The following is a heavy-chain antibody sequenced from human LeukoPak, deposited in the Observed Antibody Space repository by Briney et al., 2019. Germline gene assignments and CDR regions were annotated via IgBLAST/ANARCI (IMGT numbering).Heavy chain of an antibody. CDR3: ANLGPPGRDHYLES. CDR2: ISGSGGST. Sequence: TGGSLRLSCAASGFTFSSYSMNWVRQAPGKGLEWVSAISGSGGSTYYADSVRGRFTISRDNSRNTMYLQMNSLRDEDTAVYYCANLGPPGRDHYLESWGQGTLVTVSS. J-gene: IGHJ4*02. V-gene: IGHV3-23*01. D-gene: IGHD5-24*01. CDR1: GFTFSSYS.